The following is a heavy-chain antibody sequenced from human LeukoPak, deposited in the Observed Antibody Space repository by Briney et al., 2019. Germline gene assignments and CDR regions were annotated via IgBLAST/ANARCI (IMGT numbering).Heavy chain of an antibody. CDR2: IKQGGREE. CDR1: EFIFSDYW. V-gene: IGHV3-7*03. J-gene: IGHJ5*01. Sequence: QPGGSLRLSCVASEFIFSDYWMCWVRQAPGKGLEWVANIKQGGREEKYVGSVKGRFAISRDDAKSTLYLQMDSLSGDDTAVYYCARDNGGWFDSWGRGTLVTVSS. D-gene: IGHD3-10*01. CDR3: ARDNGGWFDS.